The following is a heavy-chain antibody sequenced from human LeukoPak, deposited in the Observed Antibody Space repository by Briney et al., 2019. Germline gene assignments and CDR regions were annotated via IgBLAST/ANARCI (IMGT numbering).Heavy chain of an antibody. CDR2: ISYDGSNK. Sequence: TGGPLRLSCAASGFTFSSYGMHWVRQAPGKGLEWVAVISYDGSNKYYADSVKGRFTISRDNSKNTLYLQMNSLRAEDTAVYYCAKDPDYWGQGTLVTVSS. CDR3: AKDPDY. CDR1: GFTFSSYG. V-gene: IGHV3-30*18. J-gene: IGHJ4*02.